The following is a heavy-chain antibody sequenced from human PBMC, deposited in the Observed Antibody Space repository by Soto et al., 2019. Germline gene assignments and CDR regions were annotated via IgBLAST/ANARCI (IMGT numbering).Heavy chain of an antibody. CDR1: GFPFRSYG. CDR2: IWNDGSHA. J-gene: IGHJ4*02. Sequence: AGGSLGLSCEGSGFPFRSYGIQWVRQAPGKGLEWLGLIWNDGSHAYYADSVKGRFTISRDNSKNTVFLQVSNLRAEDTAVYFCARDQTDSGGYSDSWGQGTLVTVSS. V-gene: IGHV3-33*01. D-gene: IGHD2-15*01. CDR3: ARDQTDSGGYSDS.